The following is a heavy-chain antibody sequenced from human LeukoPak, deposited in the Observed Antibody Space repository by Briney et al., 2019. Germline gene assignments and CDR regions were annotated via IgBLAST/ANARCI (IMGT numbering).Heavy chain of an antibody. J-gene: IGHJ4*02. D-gene: IGHD4-11*01. Sequence: GGSLRLSCAATGFTFNTYWMHWVRQAPGKGLDWLALISGDGSLTVYADSVKGRFAIFRDNTRNTVFLQMNNLRAEDTALYFCARDGETTIPLDYWGQGTVVTVSS. CDR2: ISGDGSLT. CDR1: GFTFNTYW. CDR3: ARDGETTIPLDY. V-gene: IGHV3-74*01.